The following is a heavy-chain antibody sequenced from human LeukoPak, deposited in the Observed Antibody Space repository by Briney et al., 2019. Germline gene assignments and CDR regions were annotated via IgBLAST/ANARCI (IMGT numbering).Heavy chain of an antibody. J-gene: IGHJ4*02. CDR3: ASGYCHSGECNWGDF. CDR2: FNPEDDNT. CDR1: GHTLTQLS. D-gene: IGHD2-8*01. Sequence: ASVKVSCKISGHTLTQLSMHWVRQSFGKGLEWMGGFNPEDDNTIYAQKFQGRISMTEDTSADTAYMELSSLRSEDTAIYYCASGYCHSGECNWGDFWGQGTLVTVSS. V-gene: IGHV1-24*01.